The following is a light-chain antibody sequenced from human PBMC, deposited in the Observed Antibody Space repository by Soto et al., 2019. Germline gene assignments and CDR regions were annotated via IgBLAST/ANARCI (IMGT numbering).Light chain of an antibody. CDR3: QQSYSTPYT. V-gene: IGKV1-39*01. Sequence: DIQMTQSPSSLSASVGDRVTITCRASQNINTYLNWCQQKPGKAPNLLIFAASSLQSGVPSRFSGSGSGTDFTLTISNLQPEDFATYYCQQSYSTPYTFGQGTRLEIK. J-gene: IGKJ5*01. CDR2: AAS. CDR1: QNINTY.